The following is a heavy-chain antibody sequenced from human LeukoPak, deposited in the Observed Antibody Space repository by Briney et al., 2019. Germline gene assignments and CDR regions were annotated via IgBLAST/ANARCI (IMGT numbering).Heavy chain of an antibody. CDR3: ARDTPSESRGSYAHWYFDL. J-gene: IGHJ2*01. D-gene: IGHD1-26*01. V-gene: IGHV3-30-3*01. CDR2: ISYDGSNK. CDR1: GFTFSSYA. Sequence: GRSLRLSCAASGFTFSSYAMHWVRQAPGKGLEWVAVISYDGSNKYYADSVKGRFTISRDNSKNTLYLQMNSLRAEDTAVYYCARDTPSESRGSYAHWYFDLWGRGTLVTVSS.